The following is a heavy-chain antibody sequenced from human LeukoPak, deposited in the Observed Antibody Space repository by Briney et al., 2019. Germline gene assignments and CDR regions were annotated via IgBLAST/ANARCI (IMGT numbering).Heavy chain of an antibody. CDR1: GGSISSYY. V-gene: IGHV4-59*01. CDR2: IYYSGST. D-gene: IGHD3-22*01. CDR3: ARERGKSSGYYPFGY. Sequence: SETLSLTCTVSGGSISSYYWSWIRQPPGKGLEWIGYIYYSGSTNYNPSLKSRVTISVDTSKNQFSLKLSSVTAADTAVYYCARERGKSSGYYPFGYWGQGTLVTVSS. J-gene: IGHJ4*02.